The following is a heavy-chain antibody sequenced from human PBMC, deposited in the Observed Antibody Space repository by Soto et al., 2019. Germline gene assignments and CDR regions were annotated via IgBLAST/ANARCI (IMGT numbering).Heavy chain of an antibody. CDR1: GFTFSNYW. CDR2: VNNDGTDT. J-gene: IGHJ6*02. Sequence: EVQLVESGGGLAQPGGSLRLSCAASGFTFSNYWMYWVRQAPGKGLVWVSRVNNDGTDTTHADSVKGRFTISRDNAENTLYLQMNRLRAEDTAVYYCARGGLQHALDVWGQGSTVTVSS. D-gene: IGHD6-13*01. V-gene: IGHV3-74*03. CDR3: ARGGLQHALDV.